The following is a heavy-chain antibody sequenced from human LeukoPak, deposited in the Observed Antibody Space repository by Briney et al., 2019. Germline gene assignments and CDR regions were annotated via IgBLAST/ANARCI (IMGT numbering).Heavy chain of an antibody. CDR3: ANRNAPGIAGY. Sequence: PGGSLRLACAAAGFTVSSYAMSWVRQAPGKGLEWVSAISGSGGSTYYADSVKGRFTSSRDNTKNTLYLQMNSLRAEDTAVYYCANRNAPGIAGYWGQGTLVTVSS. CDR1: GFTVSSYA. J-gene: IGHJ4*02. V-gene: IGHV3-23*01. D-gene: IGHD6-13*01. CDR2: ISGSGGST.